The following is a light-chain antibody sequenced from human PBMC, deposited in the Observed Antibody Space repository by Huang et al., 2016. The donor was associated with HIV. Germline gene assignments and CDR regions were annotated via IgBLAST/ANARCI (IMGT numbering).Light chain of an antibody. V-gene: IGKV1-5*03. J-gene: IGKJ4*01. CDR2: KAS. CDR1: QSSSSW. Sequence: DIKMTQSPSTLSASVGDRVTLTCRASQSSSSWLAWYQQKPGKAPNLLIYKASYLQSGVPSRFSGSGAGTEFTLTISSLQPDDFATYYCQQYHSFSQLTFGGGTKVEI. CDR3: QQYHSFSQLT.